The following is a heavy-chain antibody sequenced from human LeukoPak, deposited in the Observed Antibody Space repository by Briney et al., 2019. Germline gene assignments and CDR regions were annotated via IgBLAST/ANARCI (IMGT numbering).Heavy chain of an antibody. Sequence: SETLSLTCTVSGYSISSGYYWGWIRQPPGKGLEWIGSIYHSGRTFYNPSLKSRVTISVDTAKNQFSLNLNSVTAADTAVYYCATIVVNWNYMNYWGRGVLVTVSS. J-gene: IGHJ4*02. D-gene: IGHD1-7*01. CDR2: IYHSGRT. CDR1: GYSISSGYY. V-gene: IGHV4-38-2*02. CDR3: ATIVVNWNYMNY.